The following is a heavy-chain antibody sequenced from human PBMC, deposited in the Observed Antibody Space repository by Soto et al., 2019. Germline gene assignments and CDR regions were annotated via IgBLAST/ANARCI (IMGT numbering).Heavy chain of an antibody. CDR2: ISAYDGNT. CDR1: GYTLTTYG. V-gene: IGHV1-18*04. J-gene: IGHJ4*02. Sequence: GASVKVSCKASGYTLTTYGINWLRQAPGQGLEWVGWISAYDGNTNYEQKLQDRVTMTTDTSTTTAYLELRSLRSDDTAVYYCATTPEGYCASSACTFAYWGQGTPVTVSS. D-gene: IGHD2-8*02. CDR3: ATTPEGYCASSACTFAY.